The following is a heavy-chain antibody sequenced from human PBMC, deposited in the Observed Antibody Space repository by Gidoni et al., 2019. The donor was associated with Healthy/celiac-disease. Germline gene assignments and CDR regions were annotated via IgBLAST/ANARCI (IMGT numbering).Heavy chain of an antibody. CDR2: ISGGGVRT. D-gene: IGHD1-26*01. V-gene: IGHV3-23*01. CDR1: GFHFSSYA. Sequence: EAQLLESGGGLVPPGGSLRLPCAASGFHFSSYASTWVRQAAWKVLEWVSSISGGGVRTYYEDSVKGRFTISRDNSKNTLYLQMNSLRADDTAMYFCASSPSGTYSSGFWGQGTLVTVSS. J-gene: IGHJ4*02. CDR3: ASSPSGTYSSGF.